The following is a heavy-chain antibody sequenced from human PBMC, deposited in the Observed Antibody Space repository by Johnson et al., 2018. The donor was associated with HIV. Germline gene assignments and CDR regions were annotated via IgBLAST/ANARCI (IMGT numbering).Heavy chain of an antibody. Sequence: QVQLVESGGGLVKPGGSLRLSCAASGFTFNDYYMNWMRQAPGKGLEWVSHISSSGATTYYADSVKGRFTISRDNAKKSLYLQMNSLRAEDTALYYCARDSTPWGADYVGYAFDIWGRGTMVTVSS. CDR1: GFTFNDYY. CDR3: ARDSTPWGADYVGYAFDI. D-gene: IGHD4-17*01. V-gene: IGHV3-11*04. J-gene: IGHJ3*02. CDR2: ISSSGATT.